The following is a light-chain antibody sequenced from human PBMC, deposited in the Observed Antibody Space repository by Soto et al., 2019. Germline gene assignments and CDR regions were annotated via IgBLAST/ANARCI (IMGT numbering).Light chain of an antibody. V-gene: IGLV1-47*01. J-gene: IGLJ2*01. CDR2: RNN. CDR3: AAWDDSLRGRV. Sequence: QSVLTQPPSASGTPGQRVTISCSGSSSNIGSNYVYWYQQLPGTAPKLLIYRNNQRPSGVPDRFSGSKSGTSASLAISGLRSEEEDDYYCAAWDDSLRGRVFGGGTKLTVL. CDR1: SSNIGSNY.